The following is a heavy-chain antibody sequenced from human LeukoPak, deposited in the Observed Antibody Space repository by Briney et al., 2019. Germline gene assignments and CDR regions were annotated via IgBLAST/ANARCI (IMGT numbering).Heavy chain of an antibody. V-gene: IGHV1-2*02. CDR2: INPNSGGT. D-gene: IGHD2-21*01. CDR3: ARGSWGLLWWNVGFDP. Sequence: ASVKVSCKASGYTFTGYYMHWVRQAPGQGLEWMGWINPNSGGTNYARKFQGRVTMTRDTSISTAYMELSRLRSDDTAVYYCARGSWGLLWWNVGFDPWGRGTLVTVSS. CDR1: GYTFTGYY. J-gene: IGHJ5*02.